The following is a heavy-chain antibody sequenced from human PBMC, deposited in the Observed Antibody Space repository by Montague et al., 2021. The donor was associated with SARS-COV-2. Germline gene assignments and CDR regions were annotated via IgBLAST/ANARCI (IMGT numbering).Heavy chain of an antibody. J-gene: IGHJ4*02. CDR2: IYYSGTA. V-gene: IGHV4-39*07. CDR3: ARDIPPQNSDGCGACDY. Sequence: SETLSLTCIVSDDSISSGSYYWGWIRQPPGKGLEYIGSIYYSGTAYYNSSLKSRVTISIDTSKNQFSLKLNSVTAADTAVYYCARDIPPQNSDGCGACDYWGQGTLVTVSS. CDR1: DDSISSGSYY. D-gene: IGHD3-22*01.